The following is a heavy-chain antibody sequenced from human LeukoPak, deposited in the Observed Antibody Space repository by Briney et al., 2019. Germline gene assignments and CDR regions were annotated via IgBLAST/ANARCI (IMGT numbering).Heavy chain of an antibody. D-gene: IGHD1-1*01. CDR1: GYTFTSYD. CDR3: ATPTQLYYSYGMDV. Sequence: ASVKVSCKASGYTFTSYDINWVRQATGQGLEWMGWMNPNSGNTGYAQKFQGRVTMTRNTSISTAYMELSSMSSEDTAVYYCATPTQLYYSYGMDVWGQGTTVTVSS. CDR2: MNPNSGNT. J-gene: IGHJ6*02. V-gene: IGHV1-8*01.